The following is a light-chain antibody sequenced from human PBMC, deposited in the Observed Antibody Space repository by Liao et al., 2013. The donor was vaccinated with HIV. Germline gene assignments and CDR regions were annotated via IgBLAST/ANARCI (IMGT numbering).Light chain of an antibody. CDR1: NIGSKS. Sequence: SYELTQPPSVSVAPGKTARITCGGSNIGSKSVHWYQQKPGQAPLLVVYYDSDRPSGIPERFSGSNSGDTATLTISRVDAGDEADYYCQVWDSSSEQYVFGTATKVTVL. J-gene: IGLJ1*01. CDR2: YDS. CDR3: QVWDSSSEQYV. V-gene: IGLV3-21*01.